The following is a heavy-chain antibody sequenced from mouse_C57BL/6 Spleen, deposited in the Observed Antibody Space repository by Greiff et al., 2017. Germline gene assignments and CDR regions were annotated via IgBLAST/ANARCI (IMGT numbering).Heavy chain of an antibody. J-gene: IGHJ4*01. Sequence: EVQLQESGPGLVKPSQSLSLTCSVTGYSITSGYYWNWIRQFPGNKLEWMGYISYDGSNNYNPSLKNRISITSDTSKNQFFLKLNSVTTEDTATYYCAREGYYGSYYYAMDYWGQGTSVTVSS. V-gene: IGHV3-6*01. CDR1: GYSITSGYY. CDR2: ISYDGSN. CDR3: AREGYYGSYYYAMDY. D-gene: IGHD1-1*01.